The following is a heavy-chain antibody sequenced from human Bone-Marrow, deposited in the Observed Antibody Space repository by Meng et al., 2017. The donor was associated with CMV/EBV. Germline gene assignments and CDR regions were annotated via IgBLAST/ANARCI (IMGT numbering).Heavy chain of an antibody. CDR1: GYTFTSYD. Sequence: ASVKVSCKASGYTFTSYDINWVRQATGQGLEWMGWINTNSGNTGYAQKLQGRVTMTMNTSTSTAYMELRSLRSEDTAVYYCARVVGFEEWELEGWGQGTLVTVSS. CDR2: INTNSGNT. CDR3: ARVVGFEEWELEG. J-gene: IGHJ4*02. V-gene: IGHV1-8*01. D-gene: IGHD1-26*01.